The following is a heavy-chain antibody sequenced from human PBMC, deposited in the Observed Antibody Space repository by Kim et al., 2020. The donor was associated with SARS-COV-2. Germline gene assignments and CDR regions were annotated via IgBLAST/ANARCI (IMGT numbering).Heavy chain of an antibody. V-gene: IGHV1-8*01. Sequence: ASVKVSCKAFGYTFTSYDINWVRQATGQGLEWMGWMNPNSANTGYAQKFQGRVTMTRNTSISTAYMELSSLRSEDTAVYYCARVRAWSGYEPYYFDYWGQGTLVTVSS. CDR2: MNPNSANT. J-gene: IGHJ4*02. CDR3: ARVRAWSGYEPYYFDY. CDR1: GYTFTSYD. D-gene: IGHD5-12*01.